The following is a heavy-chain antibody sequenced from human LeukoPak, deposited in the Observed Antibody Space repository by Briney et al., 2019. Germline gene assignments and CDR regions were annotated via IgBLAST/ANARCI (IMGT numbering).Heavy chain of an antibody. J-gene: IGHJ4*02. CDR1: GFTFSSYW. V-gene: IGHV3-74*01. CDR3: ARDMVAGGPDY. D-gene: IGHD6-19*01. CDR2: INSDGITT. Sequence: PGGSLRLSCAASGFTFSSYWTHWVRQAPGKGLVWVSRINSDGITTSYADSVKGRFTISRDNAKNTLYLQMNSLRAEDTAVYYCARDMVAGGPDYWGQGTLVTVSS.